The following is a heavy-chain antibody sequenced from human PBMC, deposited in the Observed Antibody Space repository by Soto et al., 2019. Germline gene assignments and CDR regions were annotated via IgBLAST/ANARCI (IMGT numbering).Heavy chain of an antibody. CDR2: IYYSGST. CDR1: GGSISSVGHY. J-gene: IGHJ6*02. V-gene: IGHV4-31*03. CDR3: ARESGGYDPSTRYGLDV. Sequence: SETLSLTCSVSGGSISSVGHYWTWIRQQPGKGLEWIGYIYYSGSTDYNPSLKSRVTISVDRSKNQFSLNLSSVTAADTAIYYCARESGGYDPSTRYGLDVWGQGTTVTVSS. D-gene: IGHD6-25*01.